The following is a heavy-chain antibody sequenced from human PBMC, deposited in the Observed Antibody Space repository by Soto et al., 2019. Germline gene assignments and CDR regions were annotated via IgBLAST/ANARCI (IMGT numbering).Heavy chain of an antibody. Sequence: QVQLVESGGGVVQPGRSLRLSCAASGFTFSSYGMHWVRQAPGKGLEWVAVISYDGSNKYYADSVKGRFTISRDNSKNTLYLQMNSLRAEDTAVYYCAKDSGADAFDIWGQGTMVTVSP. V-gene: IGHV3-30*18. CDR1: GFTFSSYG. CDR3: AKDSGADAFDI. J-gene: IGHJ3*02. D-gene: IGHD3-10*01. CDR2: ISYDGSNK.